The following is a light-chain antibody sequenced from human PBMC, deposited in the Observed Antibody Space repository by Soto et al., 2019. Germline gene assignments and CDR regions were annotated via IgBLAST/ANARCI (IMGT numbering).Light chain of an antibody. CDR1: NSNIGSNN. V-gene: IGLV1-44*01. CDR3: AAWDDSPNVFYV. Sequence: QSVLTQPPSVSGTPGQRVTISCSGSNSNIGSNNVNWYQQLPETAPKLLICVNDQRPSGVPDRFSGSKSGNSASLTISGLQSEDEAEYYCAAWDDSPNVFYVFGTGTKVTVL. CDR2: VND. J-gene: IGLJ1*01.